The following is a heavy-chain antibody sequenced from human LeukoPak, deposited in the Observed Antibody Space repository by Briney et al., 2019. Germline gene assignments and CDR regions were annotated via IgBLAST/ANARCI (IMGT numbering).Heavy chain of an antibody. CDR2: ISRTGAI. J-gene: IGHJ4*02. Sequence: GGSLRLSCAVSGFTVSSFEMNWVRHAPGKGLEWVSYISRTGAIYYADSVQGRFTISRDNAKNSLFLQMNSLRAEDTAVYYCARRFDSWGQGTLVTVSS. CDR1: GFTVSSFE. V-gene: IGHV3-48*03. CDR3: ARRFDS.